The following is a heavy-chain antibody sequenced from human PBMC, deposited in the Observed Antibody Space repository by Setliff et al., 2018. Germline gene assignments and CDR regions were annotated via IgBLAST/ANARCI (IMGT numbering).Heavy chain of an antibody. CDR2: IRNKDNSYTT. D-gene: IGHD5-18*01. CDR1: GFTFSAHY. CDR3: TFARDGYDVFDI. Sequence: QPGGSLRLSCAASGFTFSAHYMDWLRQAPGKGLEWVGRIRNKDNSYTTEYAASVKGRFTISRDDSKNTAYLQMNSLKTEDTAVYYCTFARDGYDVFDIWGQGTMVTVSS. J-gene: IGHJ3*02. V-gene: IGHV3-72*01.